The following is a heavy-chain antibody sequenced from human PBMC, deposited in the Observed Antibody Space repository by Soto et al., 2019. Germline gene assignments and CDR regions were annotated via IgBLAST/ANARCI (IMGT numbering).Heavy chain of an antibody. CDR1: GFTFYNYA. Sequence: GGSLRLSCAASGFTFYNYAMNWVRQAPGKGLEWVSTIDYDGVNKHYADSVKGRFTVSGDTSTNTLSLQMDSLRAEDTAVYYCVRPLPSGRNYGLDVWGQGTTVTVSS. J-gene: IGHJ6*02. V-gene: IGHV3-23*01. CDR3: VRPLPSGRNYGLDV. D-gene: IGHD3-10*01. CDR2: IDYDGVNK.